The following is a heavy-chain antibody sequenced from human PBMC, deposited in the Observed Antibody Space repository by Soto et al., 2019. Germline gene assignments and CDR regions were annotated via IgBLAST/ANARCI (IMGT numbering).Heavy chain of an antibody. CDR2: IYPFDSAS. CDR1: GYSFTSYW. CDR3: AXVGRGCYYDSFGYYRPLFDY. V-gene: IGHV5-51*01. D-gene: IGHD3-22*01. Sequence: GESLKISCKVSGYSFTSYWIFWVRQMPVKGLEFMGIIYPFDSASKYSPSFQGHVTIAFYSSISTSYLQLISLKASDTAMYYCAXVGRGCYYDSFGYYRPLFDYWGQGTLVTVSS. J-gene: IGHJ4*02.